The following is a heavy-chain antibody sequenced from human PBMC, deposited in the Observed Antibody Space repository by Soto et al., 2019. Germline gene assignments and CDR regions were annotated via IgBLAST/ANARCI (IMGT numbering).Heavy chain of an antibody. CDR1: GFTFSSYG. J-gene: IGHJ6*02. V-gene: IGHV3-30*03. D-gene: IGHD2-15*01. Sequence: GGSLRLSCAASGFTFSSYGMHWVRQAPGKGLEWVAVISYDGSNKYYADSVKGRFTISRENAKNSLYLQMNSLRAGDTAVYYCARGHCSGGSCYSDAYYYGMDVWGQGTTVTVSS. CDR2: ISYDGSNK. CDR3: ARGHCSGGSCYSDAYYYGMDV.